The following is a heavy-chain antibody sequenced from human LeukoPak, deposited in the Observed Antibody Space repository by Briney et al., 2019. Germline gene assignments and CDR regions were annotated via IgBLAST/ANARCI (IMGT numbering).Heavy chain of an antibody. D-gene: IGHD4-17*01. CDR3: AREDTVTTHAFDI. Sequence: SETLSLTGAVYGGSFSGYYWSWIRQPPGKGLEWIGEINHSGSTNYNPSLKSRVTISVDTSKNQFSLKLSSVTAADTAVYYCAREDTVTTHAFDIWGQGTMVTVSS. J-gene: IGHJ3*02. V-gene: IGHV4-34*01. CDR2: INHSGST. CDR1: GGSFSGYY.